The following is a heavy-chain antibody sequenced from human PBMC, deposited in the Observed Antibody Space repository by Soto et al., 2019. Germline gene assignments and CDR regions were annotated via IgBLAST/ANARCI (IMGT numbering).Heavy chain of an antibody. D-gene: IGHD1-26*01. CDR3: ARVRATEPDY. CDR2: IYYSGST. J-gene: IGHJ4*02. CDR1: GGSISSYY. V-gene: IGHV4-59*01. Sequence: ASETLSLTCTVSGGSISSYYWSWIRQPPGKGLEWIGYIYYSGSTNYNPSLKSRVTIPVDTSKNQFSLKLSSVTAADTAVYYCARVRATEPDYWGQGTLVTVSS.